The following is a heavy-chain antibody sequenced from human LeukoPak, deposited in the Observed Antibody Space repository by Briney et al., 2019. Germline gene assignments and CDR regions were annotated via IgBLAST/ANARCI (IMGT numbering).Heavy chain of an antibody. V-gene: IGHV3-23*01. J-gene: IGHJ3*02. D-gene: IGHD3-3*01. CDR2: ISGSGGST. CDR3: AKDSKGGITIFGVVTLGAFDI. CDR1: GFTFSSYA. Sequence: GGSLRLSCAASGFTFSSYAMSWVRQAPGKGLEWVSAISGSGGSTYYADSVKGRFTISRDNSKNTLYLQMNSLRAEDKAVYYCAKDSKGGITIFGVVTLGAFDIWGQGTMVTVSS.